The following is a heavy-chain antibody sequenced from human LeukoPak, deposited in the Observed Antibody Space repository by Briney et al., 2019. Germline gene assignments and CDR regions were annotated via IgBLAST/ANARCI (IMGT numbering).Heavy chain of an antibody. CDR1: GGSISSYY. D-gene: IGHD1-20*01. V-gene: IGHV4-4*07. CDR3: ARDLPNWNDDGVYYYYMDV. J-gene: IGHJ6*03. CDR2: IYTSGST. Sequence: SETLSLTCTVSGGSISSYYWSWIRQPAGKGLEWIGRIYTSGSTNYNPSLKSRVTVSVDTSKNQFSLKLSSVTAADTAVYYCARDLPNWNDDGVYYYYMDVWGKGTTVTVSS.